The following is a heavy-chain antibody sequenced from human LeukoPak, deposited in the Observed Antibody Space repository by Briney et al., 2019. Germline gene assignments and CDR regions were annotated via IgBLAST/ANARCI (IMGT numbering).Heavy chain of an antibody. D-gene: IGHD3-10*01. CDR2: INPNSGGT. V-gene: IGHV1-2*02. J-gene: IGHJ4*02. Sequence: ASVKVSCKASGYTFTGYYMHWVLQAPGQGLEWRGWINPNSGGTNYAQKFQGRVTMTRDTSISTAYMELSRLRSDPTAVYYCALRSRSGGYFAYWGQGTLVTVSS. CDR1: GYTFTGYY. CDR3: ALRSRSGGYFAY.